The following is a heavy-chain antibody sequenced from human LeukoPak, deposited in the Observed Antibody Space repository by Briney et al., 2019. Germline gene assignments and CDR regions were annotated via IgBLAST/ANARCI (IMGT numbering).Heavy chain of an antibody. J-gene: IGHJ4*02. CDR3: ARGRPYDFWSGYSRLFDY. CDR1: GGSISSGGYY. D-gene: IGHD3-3*01. CDR2: IYYSGST. V-gene: IGHV4-31*03. Sequence: PSQTLSLTCTVSGGSISSGGYYWSWIRQHPGKGLEWIGYIYYSGSTYYNPSLKSRVTISVDTSENQFSLKLSSVTAADTAVYYCARGRPYDFWSGYSRLFDYWGQGTLVTVSS.